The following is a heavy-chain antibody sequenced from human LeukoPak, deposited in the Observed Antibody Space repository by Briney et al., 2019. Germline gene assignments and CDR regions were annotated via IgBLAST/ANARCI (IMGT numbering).Heavy chain of an antibody. V-gene: IGHV3-23*01. CDR3: AKGLLWAYYDSRGLDY. J-gene: IGHJ4*02. CDR1: GFTFSSYA. D-gene: IGHD3-22*01. CDR2: ISGSGGST. Sequence: GGSLRLSCAASGFTFSSYAMSWVRQAPGKGLEWVSAISGSGGSTYYADSVKGRFAISRDNSKNTLYLQMNSLRAEDTAVYYCAKGLLWAYYDSRGLDYWGQGTLVTVSS.